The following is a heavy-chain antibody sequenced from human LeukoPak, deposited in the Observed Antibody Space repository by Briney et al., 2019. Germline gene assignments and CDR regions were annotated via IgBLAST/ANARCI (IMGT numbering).Heavy chain of an antibody. D-gene: IGHD5/OR15-5a*01. CDR1: GGSISSYY. J-gene: IGHJ4*02. V-gene: IGHV4-59*01. CDR3: ARVVSTVSRTFDY. Sequence: SETLSLTCTVPGGSISSYYWSWIRQPPGKGLEWIGYIYYSGSTNYNPSLKSRVTISVDTSKNQFSLKLSSVTAADTAVYYCARVVSTVSRTFDYWGQGTLVTVSS. CDR2: IYYSGST.